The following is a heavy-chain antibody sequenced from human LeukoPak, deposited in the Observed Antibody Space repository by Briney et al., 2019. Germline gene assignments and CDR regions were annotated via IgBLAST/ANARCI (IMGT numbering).Heavy chain of an antibody. CDR2: IYYSGST. CDR1: GGSISSYH. CDR3: ARRPRQRLVGPYGMDV. V-gene: IGHV4-59*08. J-gene: IGHJ6*02. Sequence: SETLSLTCTVSGGSISSYHWSWIRQPPGKGLEWIGYIYYSGSTNCNPSLKSRVTISVDTSKNQFSLKLSSVTAADTAVYYCARRPRQRLVGPYGMDVWGQGTTVTVSS. D-gene: IGHD6-19*01.